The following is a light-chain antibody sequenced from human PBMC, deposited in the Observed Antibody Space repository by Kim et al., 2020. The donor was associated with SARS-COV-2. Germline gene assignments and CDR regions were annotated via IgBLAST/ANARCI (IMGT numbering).Light chain of an antibody. CDR1: QGISSW. Sequence: ASVGGRVTITCRASQGISSWLAWYQQKPGKAPELLIFAASSLQSGVPSRFSGSGSGTDFTLTISSLQPEDFATYYCQQASGFPWTFGQGTKVEIK. J-gene: IGKJ1*01. CDR2: AAS. V-gene: IGKV1-12*01. CDR3: QQASGFPWT.